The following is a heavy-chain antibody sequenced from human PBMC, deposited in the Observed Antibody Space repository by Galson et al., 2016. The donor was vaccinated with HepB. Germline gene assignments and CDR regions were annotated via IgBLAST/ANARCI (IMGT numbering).Heavy chain of an antibody. CDR2: IDWDDDK. Sequence: PALVKPTQTLTLTCTFSGFSRSSDKMCVSWIRQPPGKALEWLAFIDWDDDKYYGTSLKTRHTISKDSSNNQVVLTMTNMDPVDTATYYGARAAATSCNFFDYWGQGTLVTVSS. J-gene: IGHJ4*02. V-gene: IGHV2-70*01. CDR3: ARAAATSCNFFDY. D-gene: IGHD6-25*01. CDR1: GFSRSSDKMC.